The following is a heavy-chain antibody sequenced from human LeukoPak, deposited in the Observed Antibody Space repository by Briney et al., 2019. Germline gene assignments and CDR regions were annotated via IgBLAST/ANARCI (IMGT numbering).Heavy chain of an antibody. CDR1: GFTFSDAW. CDR3: TTDMPASSRADDY. CDR2: IKTKADGATT. Sequence: PGGSLRLSCAVSGFTFSDAWRSWVSQAPGMGLEWVGRIKTKADGATTDYAAPVKGRFTISRDDSKTTLYLQINSLKTEDTAVYYCTTDMPASSRADDYWGQGTLVTVSS. V-gene: IGHV3-15*01. J-gene: IGHJ4*02. D-gene: IGHD2-15*01.